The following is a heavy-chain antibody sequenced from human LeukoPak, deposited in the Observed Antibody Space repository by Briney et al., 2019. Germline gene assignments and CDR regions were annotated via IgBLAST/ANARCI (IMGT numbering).Heavy chain of an antibody. CDR3: ARGVYIAAAQYGY. J-gene: IGHJ4*02. D-gene: IGHD6-13*01. Sequence: SETLSLTCTVSGGSISSYYWSWIRQPAGKGLEWIGRIYYSGTTNYNPTLKSRVTISVDTSKNQFSLKLSSVTAADTAVYYCARGVYIAAAQYGYWGQGTLVTVSS. CDR1: GGSISSYY. CDR2: IYYSGTT. V-gene: IGHV4-4*07.